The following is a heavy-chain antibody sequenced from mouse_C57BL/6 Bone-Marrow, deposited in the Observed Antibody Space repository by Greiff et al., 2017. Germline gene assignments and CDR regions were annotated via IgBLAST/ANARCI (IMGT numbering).Heavy chain of an antibody. CDR1: GYTFTSYD. J-gene: IGHJ1*03. Sequence: VQLQQSGPELVKPGASVKLSCKASGYTFTSYDINWVKQRPGQGLGWIGWIYPRDGSTKYKEKFKGKATLTVDTSSSTASMELHSLPSEDSAVYCCARDYGSSYWYVDVWGTGTTVTVS. V-gene: IGHV1-85*01. D-gene: IGHD1-1*01. CDR3: ARDYGSSYWYVDV. CDR2: IYPRDGST.